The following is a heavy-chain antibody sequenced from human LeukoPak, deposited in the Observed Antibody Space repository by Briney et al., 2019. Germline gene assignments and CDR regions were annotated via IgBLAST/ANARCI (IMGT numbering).Heavy chain of an antibody. CDR2: IYYSGST. J-gene: IGHJ5*02. D-gene: IGHD4-17*01. Sequence: PSETLSLTCTVSGGSISSHFWSWIRQPPGKGLEWIAYIYYSGSTDYNPSLKSRVTISVDTSKNQFSLKLSSVTAADTAVYYCARRPSVTTFVWFDPWGQGTLVTVSS. V-gene: IGHV4-59*08. CDR1: GGSISSHF. CDR3: ARRPSVTTFVWFDP.